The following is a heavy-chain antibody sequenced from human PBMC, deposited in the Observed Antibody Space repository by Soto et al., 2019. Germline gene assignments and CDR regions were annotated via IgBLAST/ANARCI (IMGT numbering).Heavy chain of an antibody. D-gene: IGHD3-3*01. J-gene: IGHJ4*02. Sequence: RLSCAASGFTFSSYAMSWVRQAPGKGLEWVSAISGSGGSTYYADSVKGRFTISRDNSKNTLYLQMNSLRAEDTAVYYCSSRAPYYDFWSVYYLDYWGQGTLVTVSS. CDR3: SSRAPYYDFWSVYYLDY. CDR2: ISGSGGST. V-gene: IGHV3-23*01. CDR1: GFTFSSYA.